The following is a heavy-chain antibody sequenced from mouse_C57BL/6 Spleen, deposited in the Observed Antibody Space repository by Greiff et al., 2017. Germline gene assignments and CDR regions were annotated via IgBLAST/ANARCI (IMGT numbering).Heavy chain of an antibody. J-gene: IGHJ1*03. D-gene: IGHD2-3*01. CDR1: GFNIKDYY. V-gene: IGHV14-1*01. CDR2: IDPEDGDT. CDR3: TRGYDYRYFDV. Sequence: EVQLQQSGAELVRPGASVKLSCTASGFNIKDYYMHWVKQRPEPGLAWIGRIDPEDGDTEYAPTFQGKATMTADTSSNTGYLQLSSLTSEDTAVYDCTRGYDYRYFDVWGTGTTVTVSS.